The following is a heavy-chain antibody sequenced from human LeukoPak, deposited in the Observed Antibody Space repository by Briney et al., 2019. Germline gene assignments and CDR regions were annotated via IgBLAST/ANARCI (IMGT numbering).Heavy chain of an antibody. CDR1: GLTVSSNY. J-gene: IGHJ4*02. CDR3: AKAIGRTGYADDY. Sequence: GGSLRLSCAASGLTVSSNYMTWVRQAPGKGLEWVAVIHTGGDTYYPDSVQGRFTISRDGSKNTLHLQMNSLRAEDTAIYYCAKAIGRTGYADDYWGQGTLVTVSS. CDR2: IHTGGDT. D-gene: IGHD3/OR15-3a*01. V-gene: IGHV3-53*01.